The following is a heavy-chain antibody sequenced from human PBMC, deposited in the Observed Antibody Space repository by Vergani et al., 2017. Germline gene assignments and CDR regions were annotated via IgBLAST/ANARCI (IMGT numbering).Heavy chain of an antibody. Sequence: EVQLVESGGGLVQPGRSLRLSCAASGFTFEDYAMHWVRQAPGKGLEWVSGISWNSGSIGYADSVKGRFTISRDNAKNSLYLQMNSLRAEDTALYYCAKSGGYCSSTSCYTSYYFDYWGQGSLVTVSS. CDR3: AKSGGYCSSTSCYTSYYFDY. D-gene: IGHD2-2*02. CDR2: ISWNSGSI. CDR1: GFTFEDYA. V-gene: IGHV3-9*01. J-gene: IGHJ4*02.